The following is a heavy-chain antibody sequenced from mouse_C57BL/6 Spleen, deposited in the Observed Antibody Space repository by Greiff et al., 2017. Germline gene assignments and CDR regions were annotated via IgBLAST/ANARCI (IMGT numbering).Heavy chain of an antibody. Sequence: QLQQSGPELVKPGASVKISCKASGYSFTDYNMNWVKQSNGKSLEWIGVINPNYGTTSYNQKFKGKATLTVDQSSSTAYMQLNSLTYEDAAVYYCASYYYGSSNWYFDVWGTGTTVTVSS. J-gene: IGHJ1*03. D-gene: IGHD1-1*01. V-gene: IGHV1-39*01. CDR3: ASYYYGSSNWYFDV. CDR2: INPNYGTT. CDR1: GYSFTDYN.